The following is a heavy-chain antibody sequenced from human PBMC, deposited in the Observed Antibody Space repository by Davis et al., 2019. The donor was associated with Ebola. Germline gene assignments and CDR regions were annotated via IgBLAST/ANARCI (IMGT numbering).Heavy chain of an antibody. CDR1: GFTFSSYS. CDR2: ISSSSSTI. Sequence: GGSLRLSCAASGFTFSSYSMNWVRQAPGKGLEWVSYISSSSSTIYYADSVKGRFTISRDNAKNSLYLQMNSLRDEDTAVYYCATLLDYYYDSSGYSYYYGIDVWGQGTTVTVSS. V-gene: IGHV3-48*02. CDR3: ATLLDYYYDSSGYSYYYGIDV. D-gene: IGHD3-22*01. J-gene: IGHJ6*02.